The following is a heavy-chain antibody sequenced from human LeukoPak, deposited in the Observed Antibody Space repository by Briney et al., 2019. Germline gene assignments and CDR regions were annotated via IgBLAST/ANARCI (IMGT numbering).Heavy chain of an antibody. D-gene: IGHD3-10*01. J-gene: IGHJ4*02. CDR2: IRSKAYGATT. Sequence: GGSLRLSCTASGFTFGDYSMSWVRQAPGKGLEWVGFIRSKAYGATTEYAASVKGIFTISRDDSKSIAYLQMNSLKTEDTAVYYCTRGYYYLYWGQGTLVTVSS. CDR3: TRGYYYLY. CDR1: GFTFGDYS. V-gene: IGHV3-49*04.